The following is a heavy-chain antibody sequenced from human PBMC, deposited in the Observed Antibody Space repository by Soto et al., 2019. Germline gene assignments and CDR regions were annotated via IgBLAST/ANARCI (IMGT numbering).Heavy chain of an antibody. CDR3: ARVWGGAFDI. CDR1: GGSISSSSYY. CDR2: IYYSGSA. V-gene: IGHV4-39*01. Sequence: SETLSLTCTVSGGSISSSSYYWGWIRQPPGKGLEWIGTIYYSGSAYYNPSLKSRVTISVDTSKNQFSLKLSSVTAADTAVYYCARVWGGAFDIWGQGTMVTVSS. D-gene: IGHD3-10*01. J-gene: IGHJ3*02.